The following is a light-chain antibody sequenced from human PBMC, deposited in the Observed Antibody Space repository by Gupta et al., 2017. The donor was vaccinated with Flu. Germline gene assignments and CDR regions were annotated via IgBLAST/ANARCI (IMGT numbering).Light chain of an antibody. V-gene: IGKV3-15*01. CDR1: QSVSHN. J-gene: IGKJ1*01. Sequence: EIVMTQSPATLSVSPGERASLSCRASQSVSHNLAWYQQKPGQAPRLLIYGASTRPPTIPARFSGSGSGTEFTLTITSLQSEDFAVYYCQQYNNWPHVFGQGTKVDI. CDR2: GAS. CDR3: QQYNNWPHV.